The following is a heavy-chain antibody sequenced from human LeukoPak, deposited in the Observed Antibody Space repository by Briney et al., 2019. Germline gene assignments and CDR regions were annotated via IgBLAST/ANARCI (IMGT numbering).Heavy chain of an antibody. CDR2: MYDRGST. V-gene: IGHV4-59*07. J-gene: IGHJ4*02. CDR3: ARAEKAVTGTLDS. CDR1: GDSISNYY. Sequence: PWDTLSLTCTVSGDSISNYYWSWIRQSPGKELEWIGYMYDRGSTIYNPSLKSRVTISTDTSKNQFSLRLTSVTAADTAVYYCARAEKAVTGTLDSWGQGTLITV. D-gene: IGHD6-19*01.